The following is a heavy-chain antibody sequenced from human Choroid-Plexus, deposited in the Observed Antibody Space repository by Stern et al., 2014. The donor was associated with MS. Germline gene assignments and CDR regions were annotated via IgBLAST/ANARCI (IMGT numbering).Heavy chain of an antibody. CDR2: ISYDGSDK. D-gene: IGHD2-15*01. Sequence: QVQLVESGGGVAQPGRPLILSCAASGFTFSNFGMHWVRQAPGKGLEWVAFISYDGSDKYYADSVKGRFTIFRDNSKNTLYMHMNSLRAEDTAVYYCAKDRQWSTYFFDYWGQGSLVTVSS. J-gene: IGHJ4*02. CDR1: GFTFSNFG. V-gene: IGHV3-30*18. CDR3: AKDRQWSTYFFDY.